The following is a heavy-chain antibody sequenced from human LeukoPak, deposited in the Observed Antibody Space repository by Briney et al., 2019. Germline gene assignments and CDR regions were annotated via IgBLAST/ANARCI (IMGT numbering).Heavy chain of an antibody. CDR3: ARDGWGGSTFDY. Sequence: KSSETLSLTCTVSGGSISSYYWNWIRQPPGKGLEWIGYIYYSGSTNYNPSLKSRVTISADTSKNQFSLKLSSVTAADTAVYYCARDGWGGSTFDYWGQGTLVTVSS. J-gene: IGHJ4*02. V-gene: IGHV4-59*01. CDR1: GGSISSYY. D-gene: IGHD5-12*01. CDR2: IYYSGST.